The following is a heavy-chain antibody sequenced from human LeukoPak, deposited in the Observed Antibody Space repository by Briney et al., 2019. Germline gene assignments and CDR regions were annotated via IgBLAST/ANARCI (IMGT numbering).Heavy chain of an antibody. D-gene: IGHD5-18*01. J-gene: IGHJ4*02. CDR2: ISYEGSNK. Sequence: GRSLRLSCAASGFNFSNYAMHWVRQAPGKGLEWVAVISYEGSNKYYADSVKGRFTISRDNSKNTLYLQMNSLRAEDTAVYYCAKRIQSAMATGYWGQGTLVTVSS. CDR1: GFNFSNYA. CDR3: AKRIQSAMATGY. V-gene: IGHV3-30*04.